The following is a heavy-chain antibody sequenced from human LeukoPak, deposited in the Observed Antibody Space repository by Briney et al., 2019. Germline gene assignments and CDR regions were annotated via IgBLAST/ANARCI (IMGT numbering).Heavy chain of an antibody. J-gene: IGHJ4*02. V-gene: IGHV5-51*01. Sequence: GESLKISCKASGYSFTTHTSHLIAWVRQKPGKGLEWMGIIYPGDSDARYSPSFQGQVTVSVDKSINTAYLQWSSLKASDTAMYYCAREYWGNLDYWGQGTLVTVSS. CDR3: AREYWGNLDY. CDR1: GYSFTTHTSHL. D-gene: IGHD2/OR15-2a*01. CDR2: IYPGDSDA.